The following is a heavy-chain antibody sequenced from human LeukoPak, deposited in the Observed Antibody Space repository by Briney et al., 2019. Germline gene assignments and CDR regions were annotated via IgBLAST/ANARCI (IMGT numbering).Heavy chain of an antibody. D-gene: IGHD3-22*01. CDR1: GGSISSHY. V-gene: IGHV4-59*11. J-gene: IGHJ5*02. Sequence: SSETLPLTCTVSGGSISSHYWTWIRQSPVKGLEWIGDISNSGSTSYNPSLKSRVTISIDTSKNQFSLKLSSVTAADTAVYYCARDRGYYDSSGYGNWFDPWGQGTLVTVSS. CDR2: ISNSGST. CDR3: ARDRGYYDSSGYGNWFDP.